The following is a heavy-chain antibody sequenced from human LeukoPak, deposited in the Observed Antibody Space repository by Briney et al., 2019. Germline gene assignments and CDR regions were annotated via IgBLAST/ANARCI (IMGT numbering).Heavy chain of an antibody. J-gene: IGHJ4*02. Sequence: PGGSLRLSCAASGFTLSDYAMSWVRQAPGKGLEWVSAIGGSSDFTYYAEYVKGRFTTSRDNSKETLYLQMNSLRAEDTAVYYCAKADRGWGVISKDWGQGTLVTVSS. CDR3: AKADRGWGVISKD. V-gene: IGHV3-23*01. D-gene: IGHD3-10*01. CDR2: IGGSSDFT. CDR1: GFTLSDYA.